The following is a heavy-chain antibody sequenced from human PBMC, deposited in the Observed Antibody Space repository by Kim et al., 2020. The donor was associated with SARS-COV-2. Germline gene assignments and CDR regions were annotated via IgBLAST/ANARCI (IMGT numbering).Heavy chain of an antibody. V-gene: IGHV3-74*01. CDR2: NSGRRT. Sequence: NSGRRTSYADSVKGRFTISRDNAKNTLYLQMSSLSAEDTAVYYCVRGGAYWGQGDLVTVSS. D-gene: IGHD3-16*01. J-gene: IGHJ4*02. CDR3: VRGGAY.